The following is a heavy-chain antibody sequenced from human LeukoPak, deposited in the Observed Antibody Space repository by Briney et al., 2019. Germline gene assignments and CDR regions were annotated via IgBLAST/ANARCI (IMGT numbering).Heavy chain of an antibody. CDR1: GFTFSSYA. CDR3: ARVPFGRCSSTSCAGGAFDI. Sequence: GGSLRLSCAASGFTFSSYAMHWVRQAPGKGLEWVAVVSYDGSNKYYADSVKGRFTISRDNSKNTLYLQMNSLRAEDTAVYYCARVPFGRCSSTSCAGGAFDIWGRGTMVTVSS. CDR2: VSYDGSNK. D-gene: IGHD2-2*01. V-gene: IGHV3-30-3*01. J-gene: IGHJ3*02.